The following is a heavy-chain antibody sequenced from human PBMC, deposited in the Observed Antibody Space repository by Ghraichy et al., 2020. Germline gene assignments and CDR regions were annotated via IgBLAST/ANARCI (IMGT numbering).Heavy chain of an antibody. J-gene: IGHJ4*02. Sequence: SQTLSLTCTVSGGSISSYYWSWIRQPPGKGLEWIGYIYYSGSTNYNPSLKSRVTISVDTSKNQFSLKLSSVTAADTAVYYCARHVRIGGYFDWLLPEFDYWGQGTLVTVSS. D-gene: IGHD3-9*01. CDR1: GGSISSYY. CDR3: ARHVRIGGYFDWLLPEFDY. V-gene: IGHV4-59*08. CDR2: IYYSGST.